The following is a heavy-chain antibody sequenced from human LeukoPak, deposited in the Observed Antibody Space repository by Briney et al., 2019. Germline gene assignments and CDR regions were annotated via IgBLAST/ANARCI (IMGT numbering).Heavy chain of an antibody. CDR1: EFSFSSYW. CDR2: INGSGGST. J-gene: IGHJ1*01. Sequence: GGPLRLSCAASEFSFSSYWMHWVRQAPGKGLEWVSAINGSGGSTYYADSVKGRFTISRDNSKNTLYLQMNSLRAEDTAVYYCAKDGYYYDSSGYYYAEYFQHWGQGTLVTVSS. V-gene: IGHV3-23*01. D-gene: IGHD3-22*01. CDR3: AKDGYYYDSSGYYYAEYFQH.